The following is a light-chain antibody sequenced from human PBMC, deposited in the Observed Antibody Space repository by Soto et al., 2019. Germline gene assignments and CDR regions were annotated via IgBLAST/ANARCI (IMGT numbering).Light chain of an antibody. CDR1: QFVSTR. CDR3: QEYFQWPPGI. Sequence: EIVVTQSPATLSASPGERVTLTCRASQFVSTRLAWYQQGPGQVPRLLIYDAYTRALGISARFSGSGSGTEFTLTISSLQSEDFALYYCQEYFQWPPGIFGPGTKVDIK. CDR2: DAY. J-gene: IGKJ1*01. V-gene: IGKV3-15*01.